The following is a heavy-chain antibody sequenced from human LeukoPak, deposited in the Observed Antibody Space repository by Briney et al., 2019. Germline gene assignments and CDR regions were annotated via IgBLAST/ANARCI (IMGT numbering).Heavy chain of an antibody. Sequence: ASVKVSCKASGYTFSDNFMHWVRQAPGQGLEWMGWINPNNGDTNYAPKFQGRVTMTRDTSISTAYMELSSLRSGDTAVYYCARTRGSHISMAYLDYWGQGTLVTVSS. CDR3: ARTRGSHISMAYLDY. CDR2: INPNNGDT. V-gene: IGHV1-2*02. D-gene: IGHD2/OR15-2a*01. J-gene: IGHJ4*02. CDR1: GYTFSDNF.